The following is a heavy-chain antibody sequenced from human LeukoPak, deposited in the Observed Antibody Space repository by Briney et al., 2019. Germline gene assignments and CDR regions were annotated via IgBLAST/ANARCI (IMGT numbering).Heavy chain of an antibody. CDR1: GGSISSSSYY. J-gene: IGHJ5*02. CDR3: ARDRITMVRGVFGWFDP. Sequence: SETLSLTCTVSGGSISSSSYYWGWIRQPPGKGLEWIGSIYYSGSTYYNPSLKSRVTISVDTSKNQFSLKLSSVTAADTAVYYCARDRITMVRGVFGWFDPWGQGTLVTVSS. V-gene: IGHV4-39*07. D-gene: IGHD3-10*01. CDR2: IYYSGST.